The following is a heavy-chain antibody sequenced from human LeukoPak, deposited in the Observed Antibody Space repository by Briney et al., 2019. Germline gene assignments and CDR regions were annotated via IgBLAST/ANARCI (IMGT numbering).Heavy chain of an antibody. CDR3: ARDPHVLPFDY. CDR1: GFTFSSYW. J-gene: IGHJ4*02. CDR2: IKQDGSEK. V-gene: IGHV3-7*04. Sequence: GGFLRLSCAASGFTFSSYWMSWVRQAPGKGLEWVANIKQDGSEKYYVDSVKGRFTISRDNAKNSLYLQMNSLRAEDTAVYYCARDPHVLPFDYWGQGTLVTVSS.